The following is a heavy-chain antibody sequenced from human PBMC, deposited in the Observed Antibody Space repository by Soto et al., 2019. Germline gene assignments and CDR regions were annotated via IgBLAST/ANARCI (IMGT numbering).Heavy chain of an antibody. CDR3: ARVGAAAGDPYYYYYGMDV. CDR2: IIPIFGTA. D-gene: IGHD6-13*01. Sequence: ASVKVSCKASGGTFSSYAISWVRQAPGQGLEWMGGIIPIFGTANYAQKFQGRVTITADESTSTAYMELSSLRSEDTAVYYCARVGAAAGDPYYYYYGMDVWGQGTTVTVSS. J-gene: IGHJ6*02. V-gene: IGHV1-69*13. CDR1: GGTFSSYA.